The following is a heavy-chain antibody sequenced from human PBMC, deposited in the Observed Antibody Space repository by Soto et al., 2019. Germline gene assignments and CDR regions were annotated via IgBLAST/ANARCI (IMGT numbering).Heavy chain of an antibody. D-gene: IGHD5-18*01. V-gene: IGHV4-39*01. Sequence: SETLSLTCTVSGGSISCDSYYWGWIRQSPEKGLEWIVSISYSGSTYYNPTLKSRLIISVDTSKSQFSLKLSSVTAADTAVYYCARGYGRNFDYWGQGTLVTVSS. J-gene: IGHJ4*02. CDR2: ISYSGST. CDR1: GGSISCDSYY. CDR3: ARGYGRNFDY.